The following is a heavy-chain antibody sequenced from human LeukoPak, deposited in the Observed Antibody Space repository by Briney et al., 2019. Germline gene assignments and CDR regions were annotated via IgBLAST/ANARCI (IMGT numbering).Heavy chain of an antibody. CDR2: INAGNGNT. CDR3: ARDDGSGLSSSWYHSYYYYGMDV. CDR1: GYTFTSYA. D-gene: IGHD6-13*01. Sequence: ASVKVSCKASGYTFTSYAMHWVRQAPGQRLEWMGWINAGNGNTKYSQKFQGRVTITRVTSASTAYMELSSLRSEDTAVYYCARDDGSGLSSSWYHSYYYYGMDVWGQGTTVTVSS. J-gene: IGHJ6*02. V-gene: IGHV1-3*01.